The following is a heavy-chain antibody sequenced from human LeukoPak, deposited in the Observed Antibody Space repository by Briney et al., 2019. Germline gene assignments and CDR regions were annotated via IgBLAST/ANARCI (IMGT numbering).Heavy chain of an antibody. CDR2: INHSGST. V-gene: IGHV4-34*01. J-gene: IGHJ4*02. CDR3: ARGLSAVVY. D-gene: IGHD3-16*02. CDR1: GGSFSGYY. Sequence: SETLSLTCAVYGGSFSGYYWSWIRQPPGKGLERIGEINHSGSTNYNPSLKSRVTISVDTSKKQFSLKLSSVTAADTAVYYCARGLSAVVYWGQGTLVTVSS.